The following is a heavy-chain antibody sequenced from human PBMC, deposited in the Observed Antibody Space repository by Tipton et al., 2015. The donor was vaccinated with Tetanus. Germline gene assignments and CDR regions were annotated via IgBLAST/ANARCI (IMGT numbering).Heavy chain of an antibody. CDR3: ARVPGAGVGYCSGGNCHYFDY. J-gene: IGHJ4*02. V-gene: IGHV3-23*01. Sequence: SLRLSCAASGFTFSSYAMSWVRQAPGKGLEWVSAISGSGGSTYYADSVKGRFTISRDNSKNTLYLQMNSLRAEDTAVYYCARVPGAGVGYCSGGNCHYFDYWGQGTLVTVSS. CDR2: ISGSGGST. D-gene: IGHD2-15*01. CDR1: GFTFSSYA.